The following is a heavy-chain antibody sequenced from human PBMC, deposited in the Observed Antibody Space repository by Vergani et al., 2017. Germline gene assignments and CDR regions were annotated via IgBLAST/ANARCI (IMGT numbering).Heavy chain of an antibody. CDR3: ARSNVEYSSSSAFDD. V-gene: IGHV4-39*01. CDR1: GGSISSSSYY. J-gene: IGHJ4*02. Sequence: QLQLQESGPGLVKPSETLSLTCTVSGGSISSSSYYWGWIRQPPGKGLEWIGSIYYSGSTYYNPSLKSRVTISVDTSKNQFSLKLSSVTAADTAVYYCARSNVEYSSSSAFDDWGQGTLVTVSS. D-gene: IGHD6-6*01. CDR2: IYYSGST.